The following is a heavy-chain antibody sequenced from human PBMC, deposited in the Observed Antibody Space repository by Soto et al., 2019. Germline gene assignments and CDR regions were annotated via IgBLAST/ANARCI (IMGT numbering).Heavy chain of an antibody. CDR3: ARPSVPATRGPLDY. CDR2: IYYTGAT. V-gene: IGHV4-59*01. Sequence: PSETLSLTCTVSGGSSGAYFWNRVRQPPGKGLEWIGNIYYTGATSYNASLESRVTISLDTSKNQFSLRLSSVTAADTAVYYCARPSVPATRGPLDYWGQGALVTVSS. D-gene: IGHD6-19*01. CDR1: GGSSGAYF. J-gene: IGHJ4*02.